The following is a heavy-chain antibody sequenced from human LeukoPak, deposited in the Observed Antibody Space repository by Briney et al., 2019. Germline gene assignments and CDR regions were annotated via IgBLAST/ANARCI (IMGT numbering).Heavy chain of an antibody. Sequence: GGSLRLTCAASGFTFSSYAMHWVRQAPGKGLEYVSAISSNGGSTYYANSVKGRFTTSRDNSKNTLYLQMGSLRAEDMAVYYCARGERGSYGYWGQGTLVTVSS. CDR3: ARGERGSYGY. J-gene: IGHJ4*02. CDR1: GFTFSSYA. CDR2: ISSNGGST. V-gene: IGHV3-64*01. D-gene: IGHD1-26*01.